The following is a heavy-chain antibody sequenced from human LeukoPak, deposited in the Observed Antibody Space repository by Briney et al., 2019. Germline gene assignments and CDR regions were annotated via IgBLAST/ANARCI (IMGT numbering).Heavy chain of an antibody. Sequence: SETLSLTCAVYGGSFSGYYWSWIRQPPGKGLEWIGEINHSGSTNYNPSLKSRVTISVDTSKNQFSLKLSSVTAADTAVYYCARGPNVSDFWSGYSYFQHWGQGTLVTVSS. V-gene: IGHV4-34*01. CDR1: GGSFSGYY. CDR3: ARGPNVSDFWSGYSYFQH. CDR2: INHSGST. D-gene: IGHD3-3*01. J-gene: IGHJ1*01.